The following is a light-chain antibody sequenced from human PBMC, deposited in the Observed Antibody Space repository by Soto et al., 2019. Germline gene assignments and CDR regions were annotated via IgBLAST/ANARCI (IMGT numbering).Light chain of an antibody. J-gene: IGKJ1*01. CDR1: QKSSPG. V-gene: IGKV1-5*01. Sequence: DIEMVQSPSALSASVGDTVTITCRASQKSSPGLAWYQQKPGQAPKLLMYDVSSLKRGVPSRFSGSGSGTEFPLTISSLQPDAFATYYCHHYNSYSEAFGQGTKVDIK. CDR2: DVS. CDR3: HHYNSYSEA.